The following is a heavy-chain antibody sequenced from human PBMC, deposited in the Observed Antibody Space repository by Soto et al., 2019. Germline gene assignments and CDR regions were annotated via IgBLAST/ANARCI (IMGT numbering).Heavy chain of an antibody. J-gene: IGHJ4*02. CDR2: IYSGGST. CDR3: ARDLGYSYGYDY. D-gene: IGHD5-18*01. Sequence: GSLRLSCAASGFTISSNYMSWVRQAPGKGLEWVSVIYSGGSTYYADSVKGRFTISRDNSKNTLYLQMNSLRAEDTAVYYCARDLGYSYGYDYWGQGTLVTVSS. V-gene: IGHV3-53*01. CDR1: GFTISSNY.